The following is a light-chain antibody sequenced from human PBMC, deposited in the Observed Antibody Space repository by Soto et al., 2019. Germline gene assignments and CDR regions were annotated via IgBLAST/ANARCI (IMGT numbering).Light chain of an antibody. J-gene: IGLJ1*01. CDR3: GSYTSTDTPFV. CDR1: STDVGGYNS. V-gene: IGLV2-14*01. Sequence: QSVLAQPSSVSGSPGQSITISCTGTSTDVGGYNSVSWYQHHPGKGPKLIIYEVSNRPSGVSDRFSGSKSGNKASLIISNLEAEDESDYYCGSYTSTDTPFVFGTGTKVTVL. CDR2: EVS.